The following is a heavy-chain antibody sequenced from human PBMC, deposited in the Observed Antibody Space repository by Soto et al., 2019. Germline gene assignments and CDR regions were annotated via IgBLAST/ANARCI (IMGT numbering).Heavy chain of an antibody. CDR3: ARTDPNDAFDI. CDR2: IYYSGST. J-gene: IGHJ3*02. V-gene: IGHV4-31*03. CDR1: GGSISSGGYY. Sequence: TLSLTCTVSGGSISSGGYYWSWIRQHPGKGLEWIGYIYYSGSTYYNPSLKSRVTISVDTSKNQFSLKLSSVTAADTAAYYCARTDPNDAFDIWGQGTMVTVSS.